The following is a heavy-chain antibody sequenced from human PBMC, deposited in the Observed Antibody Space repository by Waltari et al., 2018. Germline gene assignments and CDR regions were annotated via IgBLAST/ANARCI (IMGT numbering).Heavy chain of an antibody. CDR2: IYSGGST. V-gene: IGHV3-53*01. CDR1: GFTVSSNY. CDR3: ARESVAGTGGFDY. Sequence: EVQLVESGGGLIQPGGSLRLSCAASGFTVSSNYMSWVRQAPGKGLEWVSVIYSGGSTYYADSVKGRFTISRDNSKNTLYLQRNSLRAEDTAVYYCARESVAGTGGFDYWGQGTLVTVSS. J-gene: IGHJ4*02. D-gene: IGHD6-19*01.